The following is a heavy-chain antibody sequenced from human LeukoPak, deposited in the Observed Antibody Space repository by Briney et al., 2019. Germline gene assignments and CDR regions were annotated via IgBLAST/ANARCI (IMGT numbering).Heavy chain of an antibody. D-gene: IGHD5-24*01. CDR1: GYTFTGYY. V-gene: IGHV1-2*02. CDR3: ARARQMEGY. Sequence: ASVKVSCKASGYTFTGYYIHWVRQAPGQGLEWMGWINPNSGGTNYAQKFQGRVTMTRATSISTAYMELSGPRSDDTAVYYCARARQMEGYWGQGTLVTVSS. CDR2: INPNSGGT. J-gene: IGHJ4*02.